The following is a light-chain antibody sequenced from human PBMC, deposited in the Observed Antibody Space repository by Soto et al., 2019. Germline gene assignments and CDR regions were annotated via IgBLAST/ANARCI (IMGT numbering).Light chain of an antibody. J-gene: IGLJ3*02. CDR2: RNN. CDR3: AAWDDSLSGWV. CDR1: TSNIGSSS. V-gene: IGLV1-47*01. Sequence: QSVVTQPPSASGTPGQRVTIVCSGSTSNIGSSSVYWFQQLPGTAPKLLIYRNNQRPSGVPDRFSGSKSGTSASLAISGLRSEDEADYYCAAWDDSLSGWVFGGGTKLTVL.